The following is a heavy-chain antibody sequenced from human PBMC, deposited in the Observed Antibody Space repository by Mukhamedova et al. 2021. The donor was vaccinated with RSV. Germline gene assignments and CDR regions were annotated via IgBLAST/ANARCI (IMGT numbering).Heavy chain of an antibody. Sequence: FAMYWVRQAPGKGLECVSVITASGAGTHYADFVKGRFTISRDTSKNTVYLQLNSLSADYTAVYYCAKEGYCFGSDCYRRFDYW. D-gene: IGHD2-21*02. CDR3: AKEGYCFGSDCYRRFDY. CDR2: ITASGAGT. V-gene: IGHV3-23*01. J-gene: IGHJ4*01. CDR1: FA.